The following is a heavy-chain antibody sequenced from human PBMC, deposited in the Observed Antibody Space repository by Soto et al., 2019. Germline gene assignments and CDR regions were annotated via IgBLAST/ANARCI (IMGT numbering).Heavy chain of an antibody. V-gene: IGHV4-39*01. CDR3: ARQGYDFWSGYYTGDAFDI. CDR1: GGSISSSSYY. Sequence: QLQLQESGPGLVKPSETLSLTCTVSGGSISSSSYYWGWIRQPPGKGLEWIGSIYYSGSTYYNPSLKSRVTISVDTSKNQFSLQLSSVTAADKAVYYCARQGYDFWSGYYTGDAFDIWGQGTMVTVSS. J-gene: IGHJ3*02. D-gene: IGHD3-3*01. CDR2: IYYSGST.